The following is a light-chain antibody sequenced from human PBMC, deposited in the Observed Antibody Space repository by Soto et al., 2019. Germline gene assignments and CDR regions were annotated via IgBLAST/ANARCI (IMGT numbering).Light chain of an antibody. V-gene: IGKV3-20*01. CDR2: GAS. CDR1: QSVSSSY. Sequence: EIVLTPSPVTLSLSPVERATLSCRASQSVSSSYLAWYQQKPGQAPRLLIYGASSRATGIPDRFSGSGSGTDFTLTISRLEPEDFAVYYCQQYGSSRTFGQGTKVDIK. CDR3: QQYGSSRT. J-gene: IGKJ1*01.